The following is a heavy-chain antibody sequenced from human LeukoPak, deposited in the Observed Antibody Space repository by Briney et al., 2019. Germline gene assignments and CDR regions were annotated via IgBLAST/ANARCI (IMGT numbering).Heavy chain of an antibody. CDR1: GFTFSSYS. D-gene: IGHD3-22*01. CDR3: ATLDATYYYDSSGYYYVAN. J-gene: IGHJ4*02. V-gene: IGHV3-21*01. Sequence: GGSLRLSCAASGFTFSSYSMNWVRQAPGKGLEWVSSISSSSSYIYYADSVKGRFTISRDNAKNSLYLQMNSLRAEDTAVYYCATLDATYYYDSSGYYYVANWGQGTLVTVSS. CDR2: ISSSSSYI.